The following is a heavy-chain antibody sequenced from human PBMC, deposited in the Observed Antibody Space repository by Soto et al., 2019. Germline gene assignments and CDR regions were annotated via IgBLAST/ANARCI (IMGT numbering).Heavy chain of an antibody. V-gene: IGHV1-69*12. CDR1: GGTFRTYA. D-gene: IGHD6-19*01. J-gene: IGHJ6*02. CDR3: AKGAVAGTPTSYYYYGMDV. Sequence: QVQLLQSGAEVKKPGSSVRVSCEASGGTFRTYAISWVRQVPGQGLEWMGEIIPIFGTVNYAQRFQGRVTITADESTTTVYMDLRSLRSEDTAVYYCAKGAVAGTPTSYYYYGMDVWGQGTTVTVSS. CDR2: IIPIFGTV.